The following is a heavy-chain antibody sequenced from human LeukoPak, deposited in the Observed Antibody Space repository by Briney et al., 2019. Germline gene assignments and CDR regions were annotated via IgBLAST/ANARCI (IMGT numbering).Heavy chain of an antibody. D-gene: IGHD5-24*01. CDR1: GFTFSTYS. Sequence: GGSLRLSCAASGFTFSTYSMNWVRQAPGKGLEWVSSISSAGSYIYYADSVKGRFTISRDNAKNSLYLQMNSLRAEDTAVYYCARDLVEMATIFDAFDIWGQGTMVTVSS. J-gene: IGHJ3*02. CDR2: ISSAGSYI. V-gene: IGHV3-21*01. CDR3: ARDLVEMATIFDAFDI.